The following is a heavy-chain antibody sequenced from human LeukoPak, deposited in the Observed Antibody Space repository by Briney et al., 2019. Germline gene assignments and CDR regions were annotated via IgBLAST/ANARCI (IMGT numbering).Heavy chain of an antibody. Sequence: GGSLRLSCAASGFTFSSYSMSWVRQAPGKGLEWVSYISSSSSTIYFADSVKGRFTISRDTAKNSLYLQMNRLRAEDTAVYYCARGHYGDYVPFDYWGQGTLVTVSS. CDR1: GFTFSSYS. CDR3: ARGHYGDYVPFDY. CDR2: ISSSSSTI. D-gene: IGHD4-17*01. V-gene: IGHV3-48*01. J-gene: IGHJ4*02.